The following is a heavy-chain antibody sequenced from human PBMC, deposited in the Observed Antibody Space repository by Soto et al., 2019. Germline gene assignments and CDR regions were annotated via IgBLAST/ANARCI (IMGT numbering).Heavy chain of an antibody. D-gene: IGHD6-13*01. CDR1: GGSVNSGSYY. CDR3: ASSLSIAAAGILPFDY. J-gene: IGHJ4*02. V-gene: IGHV4-61*01. Sequence: PSETLSLTCTVSGGSVNSGSYYWTWIRQPPGKGLEWIGYVYDSGSFNYNPSLKSRVTISVDTSKNQFSLKLNSVTAADTAVYYCASSLSIAAAGILPFDYWGQGTLVTVSS. CDR2: VYDSGSF.